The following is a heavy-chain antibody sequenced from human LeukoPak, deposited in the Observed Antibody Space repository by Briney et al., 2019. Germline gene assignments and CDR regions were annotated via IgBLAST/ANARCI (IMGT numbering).Heavy chain of an antibody. CDR1: GGSFSGYY. CDR3: ARARSGKWGFDY. V-gene: IGHV4-34*01. Sequence: SETLSLTCTVYGGSFSGYYWSWIRQPPGRGLEWIGEINHSGSINYNPSLKSRVTISVDTSKNQFSLKLSSVTAADTAVYYCARARSGKWGFDYWGQGTPVTVSS. J-gene: IGHJ4*02. CDR2: INHSGSI. D-gene: IGHD1-26*01.